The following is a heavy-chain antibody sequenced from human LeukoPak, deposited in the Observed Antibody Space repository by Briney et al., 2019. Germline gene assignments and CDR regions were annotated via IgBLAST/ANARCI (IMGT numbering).Heavy chain of an antibody. CDR2: IYYSGST. Sequence: SETLSLTCTVSGGSISSGGYYWSWIRQHPGKGLEWIGYIYYSGSTYYNPSLKSRVTISVDTSKNQFSLKLSSVTAADTAVYYCARNDILTGYPAFDIWGQGTMVTVSS. V-gene: IGHV4-31*03. CDR1: GGSISSGGYY. D-gene: IGHD3-9*01. J-gene: IGHJ3*02. CDR3: ARNDILTGYPAFDI.